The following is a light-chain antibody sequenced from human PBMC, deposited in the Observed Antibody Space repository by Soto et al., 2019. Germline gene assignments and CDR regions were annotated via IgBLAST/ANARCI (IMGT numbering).Light chain of an antibody. Sequence: DIPMTQSPSFLSASVGDIVTINCRASQSIGKHLNWYQQKPGKAPKFLIYGASTLQSGVPSRFSGSGSGTAFTLTISSLQPEDVATYYCQQSYSTPRTLGQGTKVDIK. V-gene: IGKV1-39*01. CDR3: QQSYSTPRT. CDR2: GAS. J-gene: IGKJ1*01. CDR1: QSIGKH.